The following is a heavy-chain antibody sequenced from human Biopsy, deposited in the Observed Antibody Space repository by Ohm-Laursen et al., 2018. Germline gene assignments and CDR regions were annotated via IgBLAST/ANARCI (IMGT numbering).Heavy chain of an antibody. D-gene: IGHD2-8*01. CDR3: ARGMRYCTNAVCYKSGSGSYYRYYYGMDV. Sequence: SDTLSLTCVVYVGSFSGYYWSWIRQPPGKGLEWIGEIKHSGSTNYNPSLQSRVPISVETSKNQFSLKLSSVTAADTAVYYCARGMRYCTNAVCYKSGSGSYYRYYYGMDVWGQGTTVTVSS. CDR1: VGSFSGYY. J-gene: IGHJ6*02. CDR2: IKHSGST. V-gene: IGHV4-34*01.